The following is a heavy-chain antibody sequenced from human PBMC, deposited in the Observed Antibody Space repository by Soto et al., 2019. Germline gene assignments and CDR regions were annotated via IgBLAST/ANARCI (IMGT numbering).Heavy chain of an antibody. CDR3: AKDSISYNGIYDAFDV. CDR1: GFTFSNYA. D-gene: IGHD3-3*02. V-gene: IGHV3-23*01. Sequence: VQLLESGGGLVQPGGSLRLSCEASGFTFSNYAMAWVRQTPGEGPEWVSTIGGGDDIFYAESVQGRFIISRGDSRSTMYLQMDNLRVEDTAIYFCAKDSISYNGIYDAFDVWGQGTVVTVSS. J-gene: IGHJ3*01. CDR2: IGGGDDI.